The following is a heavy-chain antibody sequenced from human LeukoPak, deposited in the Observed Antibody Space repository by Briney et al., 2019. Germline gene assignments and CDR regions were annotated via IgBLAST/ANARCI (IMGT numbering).Heavy chain of an antibody. Sequence: SGTLSLTCAVSGGSLSSSNWWSWVRQPPGKGLEWVGEIYHSGSTNYNPSLKSRVTISVDKSKNQFSLKLSSVTAADTAVYYCARQHYSNYGGYYGMDVWGQGTTVTVSS. CDR2: IYHSGST. D-gene: IGHD4-11*01. V-gene: IGHV4-4*02. J-gene: IGHJ6*02. CDR1: GGSLSSSNW. CDR3: ARQHYSNYGGYYGMDV.